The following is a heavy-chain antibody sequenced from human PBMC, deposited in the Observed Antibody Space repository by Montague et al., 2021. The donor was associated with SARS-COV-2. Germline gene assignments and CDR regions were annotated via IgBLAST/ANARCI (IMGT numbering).Heavy chain of an antibody. CDR2: IWYDGSNK. CDR1: GFTFSSYG. Sequence: SLRLSFAASGFTFSSYGMHWVRQAPGKGLEWVAVIWYDGSNKYYADSVKGRFTISRDNSKNTLYLQMNSLRAEDTAVYYCARDRVRAAAGTRYYFDYWGQGTLGTVSS. V-gene: IGHV3-33*01. D-gene: IGHD6-13*01. CDR3: ARDRVRAAAGTRYYFDY. J-gene: IGHJ4*02.